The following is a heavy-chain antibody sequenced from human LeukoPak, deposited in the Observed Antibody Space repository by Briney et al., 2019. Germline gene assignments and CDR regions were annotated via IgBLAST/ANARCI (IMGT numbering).Heavy chain of an antibody. V-gene: IGHV1-69*04. Sequence: SVKVSCKASGGTFSSYAISWVRQAPGQGLEWMGRIIPILGIANYAQKFQGRVTIITDESTSTAYMELSSLRSEDTAVYYCARGAGSESHDRYYYYYYYMDVWGKGTTVTVSS. CDR1: GGTFSSYA. CDR3: ARGAGSESHDRYYYYYYYMDV. D-gene: IGHD1-26*01. J-gene: IGHJ6*03. CDR2: IIPILGIA.